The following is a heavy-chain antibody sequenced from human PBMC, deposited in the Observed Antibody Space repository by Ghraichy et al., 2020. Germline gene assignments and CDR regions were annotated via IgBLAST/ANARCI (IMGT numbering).Heavy chain of an antibody. Sequence: SETLSLTCAVYGGSFSGYYWSWIRQPPGKGLEWIGEINHSGSTKYNPSLKSRVTISVDKSKNQFTLKLSSVTAADTAVYYCARGFVAAAATYYFDYWGQGTLVTVSS. CDR1: GGSFSGYY. D-gene: IGHD6-13*01. J-gene: IGHJ4*02. V-gene: IGHV4-34*01. CDR2: INHSGST. CDR3: ARGFVAAAATYYFDY.